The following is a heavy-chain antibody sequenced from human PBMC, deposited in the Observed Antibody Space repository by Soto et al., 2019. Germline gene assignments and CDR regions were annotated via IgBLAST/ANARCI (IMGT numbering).Heavy chain of an antibody. CDR1: GYTFTTHD. Sequence: ASVKVSCKASGYTFTTHDINWVRQAPGQGLEWLGWMDPNSGVAGYAEKFQDRVTLTSDTSFSTAYLELTRLRPDDTALYYCARIKWGLDYYSGMDVWGQGTAVTVSS. CDR3: ARIKWGLDYYSGMDV. D-gene: IGHD1-26*01. J-gene: IGHJ6*02. V-gene: IGHV1-8*02. CDR2: MDPNSGVA.